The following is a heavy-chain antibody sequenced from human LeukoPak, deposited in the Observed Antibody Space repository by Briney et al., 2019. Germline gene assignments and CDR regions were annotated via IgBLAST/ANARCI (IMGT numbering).Heavy chain of an antibody. V-gene: IGHV3-7*03. CDR3: VKGSSSYRPYYFDY. J-gene: IGHJ4*02. CDR2: IKQDGSEK. CDR1: GFTFSSYA. Sequence: PGGSLRLSCAASGFTFSSYAMNWVRQAPGKGLEWVANIKQDGSEKYYVDSVKGRFTISRDNAKNSLYLQMNSLRAEDAAVYYCVKGSSSYRPYYFDYWGQGALVTVSS. D-gene: IGHD3-16*02.